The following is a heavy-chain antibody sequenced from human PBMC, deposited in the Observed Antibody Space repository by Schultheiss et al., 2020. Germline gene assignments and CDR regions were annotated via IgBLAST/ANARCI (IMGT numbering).Heavy chain of an antibody. CDR1: GGSISGYY. J-gene: IGHJ5*02. V-gene: IGHV4-34*01. CDR2: IYHSGST. D-gene: IGHD2-2*01. CDR3: AKEDIVVLPAAANWFDP. Sequence: SETLSLTCTVSGGSISGYYWSWIRQPPGKGLEWIGEIYHSGSTNYNPSLKSRVTISVDTSKNQFSLELRSVTAADTAVYYCAKEDIVVLPAAANWFDPWGQGTLVTVSS.